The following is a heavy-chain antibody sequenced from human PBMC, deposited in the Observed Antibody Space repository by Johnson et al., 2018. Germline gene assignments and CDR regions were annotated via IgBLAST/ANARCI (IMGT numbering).Heavy chain of an antibody. V-gene: IGHV1-69*01. D-gene: IGHD3-22*01. CDR3: AGTYYYDSSGYPAYFQH. J-gene: IGHJ1*01. CDR2: SIPIFGTA. CDR1: GGTLSSYA. Sequence: QVQLVQSGAEVKKPGSSVKVSCKASGGTLSSYAISWVRQAPGQGLEWMGGSIPIFGTANYAQKFQARVTITADVSTSTAYMALSSLRSEDTAVYYRAGTYYYDSSGYPAYFQHWGQGTLVTVSS.